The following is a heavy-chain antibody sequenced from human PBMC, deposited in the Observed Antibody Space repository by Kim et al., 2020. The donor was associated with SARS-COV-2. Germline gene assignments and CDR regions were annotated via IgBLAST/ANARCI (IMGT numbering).Heavy chain of an antibody. CDR3: TKGGQYGSGSYYLSSH. CDR1: GFTFSSYA. D-gene: IGHD3-10*01. Sequence: GGSLRLSCAASGFTFSSYAMTWVRQAPGKGLEWVSTIIGSGDTTYYADSVKGRFTISRDNSKNTVYLQMNSLRAEDTAVYYCTKGGQYGSGSYYLSSHWG. CDR2: IIGSGDTT. V-gene: IGHV3-23*01. J-gene: IGHJ1*01.